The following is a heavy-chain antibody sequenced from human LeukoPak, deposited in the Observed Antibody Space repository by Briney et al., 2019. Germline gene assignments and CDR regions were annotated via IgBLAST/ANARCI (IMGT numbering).Heavy chain of an antibody. CDR1: GYTFTSYG. J-gene: IGHJ4*02. D-gene: IGHD3-9*01. CDR2: ISAYNGNT. CDR3: AREAGDILTGYLDY. Sequence: ASVKVSCKASGYTFTSYGISWVRQALGQGLEWMGWISAYNGNTNYAQKLQGRVTMTTDTSTSTAYMELRSLRSDDTAVYYCAREAGDILTGYLDYWGQGTLVTVSS. V-gene: IGHV1-18*04.